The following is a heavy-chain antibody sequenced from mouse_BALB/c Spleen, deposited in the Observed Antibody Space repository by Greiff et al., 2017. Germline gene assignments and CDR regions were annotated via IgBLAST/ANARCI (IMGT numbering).Heavy chain of an antibody. V-gene: IGHV5-9-4*01. Sequence: DVQLQESGGGLVKPGGSLKLSCAASGFTFSSYAMSWVRQSPEKRLEWVAEISSGGSYTYYPDTVTGRFTISRDNAKNTLYLEMSSLRSEDTAMYYCARVSSYAMDYWGQGTSVTVSS. J-gene: IGHJ4*01. CDR3: ARVSSYAMDY. CDR1: GFTFSSYA. CDR2: ISSGGSYT.